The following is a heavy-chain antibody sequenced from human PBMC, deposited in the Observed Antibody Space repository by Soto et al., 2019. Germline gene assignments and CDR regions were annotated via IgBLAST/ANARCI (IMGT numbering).Heavy chain of an antibody. V-gene: IGHV1-18*01. Sequence: QVQLVQSGAEVKKPGASVKVSCKASGYTFTSYGISWVRQAPGQGLEWMGWISAYNGNTNYAQKLKGRVTMTTDTSTXXAXMXXRSLRSDDTAVYYCARDHRIAAAGTGYYYYYGMDVWGQGTTVTVSS. J-gene: IGHJ6*02. CDR1: GYTFTSYG. D-gene: IGHD6-13*01. CDR2: ISAYNGNT. CDR3: ARDHRIAAAGTGYYYYYGMDV.